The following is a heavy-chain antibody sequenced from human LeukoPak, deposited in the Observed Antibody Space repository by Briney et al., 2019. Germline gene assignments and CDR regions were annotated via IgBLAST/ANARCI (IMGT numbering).Heavy chain of an antibody. D-gene: IGHD2-2*03. J-gene: IGHJ5*02. Sequence: GESLKISCKGSGFRSTTYWIAWVRQMPGKGLEWMGIIYPGDSDTRYRPSFQGQVTLSADKSIRTAYLQWSSLKASDTAMYYCASGYCSSASCQEWFDPWGQGTLVTVSS. CDR3: ASGYCSSASCQEWFDP. V-gene: IGHV5-51*01. CDR1: GFRSTTYW. CDR2: IYPGDSDT.